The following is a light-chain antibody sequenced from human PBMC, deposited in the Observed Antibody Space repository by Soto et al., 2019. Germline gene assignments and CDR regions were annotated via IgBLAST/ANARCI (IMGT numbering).Light chain of an antibody. Sequence: SYELTQPPSVSVAPGQTARITCGGSNIGSKSVHWHQQRPGQAPVLVVYDDSDRPSGIPERFSGSNSGNTATLTVSRVEAGDEADYYCQVWDSSSDHPVVFGGGTKVTVL. J-gene: IGLJ2*01. CDR2: DDS. V-gene: IGLV3-21*02. CDR3: QVWDSSSDHPVV. CDR1: NIGSKS.